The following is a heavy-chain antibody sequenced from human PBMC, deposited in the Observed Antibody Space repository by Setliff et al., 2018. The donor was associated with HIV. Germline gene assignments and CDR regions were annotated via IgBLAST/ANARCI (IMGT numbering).Heavy chain of an antibody. CDR2: IMPIFGTA. V-gene: IGHV1-69*13. CDR3: ARVTVELYHDDARGFDP. Sequence: SVKVSCKASGGSFSSYGLSWVRQAPGQGLEWMGGIMPIFGTANYAQKFQGRVTIIADASTNTVNMELSSLRSEDTAVYYCARVTVELYHDDARGFDPWGQGTLVTVSS. D-gene: IGHD3-22*01. J-gene: IGHJ5*02. CDR1: GGSFSSYG.